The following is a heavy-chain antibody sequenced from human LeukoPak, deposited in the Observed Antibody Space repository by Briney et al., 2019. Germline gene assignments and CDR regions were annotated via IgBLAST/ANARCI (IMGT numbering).Heavy chain of an antibody. CDR2: IKSKTDGGTT. Sequence: GGSLRLSCAASGFTFSNAWMNWVRQAPGKGLEWVGRIKSKTDGGTTDYAAPVKGRFTISRDDSKNTLYLQMNSLKTEDTAVYYCANPEIYYGMDVWGQGTTVTVSS. V-gene: IGHV3-15*07. CDR1: GFTFSNAW. CDR3: ANPEIYYGMDV. J-gene: IGHJ6*02. D-gene: IGHD1-14*01.